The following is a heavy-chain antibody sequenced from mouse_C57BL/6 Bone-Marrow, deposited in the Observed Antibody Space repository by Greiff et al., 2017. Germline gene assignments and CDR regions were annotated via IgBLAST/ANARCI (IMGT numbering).Heavy chain of an antibody. V-gene: IGHV1-55*01. J-gene: IGHJ4*01. Sequence: QVQLQQPGAELVKPGASVKMSCKASGYTFTSYWITWVKQRPGQGLEWIGDIYPGSGSTNYNEKFKSKATLTVDTSSRTAYMQLSSLTSEDSAVXYCARSYYDYGDDWGQGTSVTVSS. CDR3: ARSYYDYGDD. CDR1: GYTFTSYW. D-gene: IGHD2-4*01. CDR2: IYPGSGST.